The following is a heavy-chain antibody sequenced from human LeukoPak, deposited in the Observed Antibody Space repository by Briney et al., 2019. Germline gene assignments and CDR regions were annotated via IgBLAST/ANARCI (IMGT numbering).Heavy chain of an antibody. CDR3: ARRRVTFDP. J-gene: IGHJ5*02. D-gene: IGHD3-10*01. Sequence: PSETLSLTCTVSDGSISGNYWSWIRQPPGKGLDWIGYMYNRGDTNSNPSLKSRVTMSLDTSNNQFSLRLSSVPAADTAVYYCARRRVTFDPWGQGILVTVSS. CDR1: DGSISGNY. CDR2: MYNRGDT. V-gene: IGHV4-59*01.